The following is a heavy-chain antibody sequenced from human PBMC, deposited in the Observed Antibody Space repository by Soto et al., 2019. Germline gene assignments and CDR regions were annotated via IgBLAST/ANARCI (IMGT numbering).Heavy chain of an antibody. CDR1: GFTFSSYC. CDR2: ISYDGSNK. V-gene: IGHV3-30*18. D-gene: IGHD5-18*01. CDR3: AKDIWIKLYSLFDY. J-gene: IGHJ4*02. Sequence: GGSLRLSGAASGFTFSSYCMHWVRQAPCKGLEWVAVISYDGSNKYYAESVKGRFTISRDNSKNTLYLQMNSLRAEDKAVYYCAKDIWIKLYSLFDYWGQRTLVTFCS.